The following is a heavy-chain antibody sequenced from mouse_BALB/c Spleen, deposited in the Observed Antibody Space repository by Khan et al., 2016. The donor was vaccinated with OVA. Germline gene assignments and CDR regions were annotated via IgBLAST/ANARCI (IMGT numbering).Heavy chain of an antibody. Sequence: QMQLEESGDELVRPGASVKLSCKTSGYIFTSFWIHWVKQRSGQGLEWIARIYPGTGSTYSNEKFKGKATLTADKSSSTAYMQRSSLKSEDSAVYFCARDYGSNYYFDYWGQGTTLTVSS. CDR1: GYIFTSFW. D-gene: IGHD1-1*01. V-gene: IGHV1S132*01. J-gene: IGHJ2*01. CDR2: IYPGTGST. CDR3: ARDYGSNYYFDY.